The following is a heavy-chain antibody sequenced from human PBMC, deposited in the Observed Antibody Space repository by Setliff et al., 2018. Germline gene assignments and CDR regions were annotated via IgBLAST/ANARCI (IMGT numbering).Heavy chain of an antibody. CDR3: ARLYRPESRYYFFDY. V-gene: IGHV3-7*01. CDR2: IKQDGSEK. CDR1: GFTFSRYW. J-gene: IGHJ4*02. D-gene: IGHD3-10*01. Sequence: GGSLRLSCAASGFTFSRYWMSWVRQAPGKGLEWVANIKQDGSEKYYVDSVKGRFTISRDNAKNSLYLQMNSLRAEDTAVYYCARLYRPESRYYFFDYWGQGT.